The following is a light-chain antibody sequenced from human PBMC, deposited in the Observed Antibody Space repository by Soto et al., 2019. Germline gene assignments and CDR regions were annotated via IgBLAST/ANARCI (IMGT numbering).Light chain of an antibody. CDR1: QSVSSRY. CDR2: GAT. J-gene: IGKJ3*01. Sequence: EIVLTQSPGTLSMSPGERATLSCRASQSVSSRYVAWHQQKPGQAPRLLLSGATNRATGIPDRFSGSGSGTDFTLTISRLKPEDFAVYYCQQYSNSPFTFGPGTKVEIK. CDR3: QQYSNSPFT. V-gene: IGKV3-20*01.